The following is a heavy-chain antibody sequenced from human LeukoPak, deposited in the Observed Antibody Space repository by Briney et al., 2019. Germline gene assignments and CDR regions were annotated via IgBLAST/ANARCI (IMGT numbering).Heavy chain of an antibody. D-gene: IGHD1-26*01. CDR1: GFTLSSYA. V-gene: IGHV3-30*04. CDR3: AREGGYSGSYRDCYFDY. J-gene: IGHJ4*02. CDR2: ISYDGSNK. Sequence: PGGSLRLSCATSGFTLSSYAMHWVRQAPGKGLEWVAVISYDGSNKYYADSVKGRFTISRDNSKNTLYLQMNSLRAEDTAVYYCAREGGYSGSYRDCYFDYWGQGTLVTVSS.